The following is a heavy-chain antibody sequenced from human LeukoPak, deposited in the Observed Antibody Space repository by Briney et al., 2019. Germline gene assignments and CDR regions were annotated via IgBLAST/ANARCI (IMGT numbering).Heavy chain of an antibody. Sequence: GASVKVSCKASGGTFSSYAISWVRQAPGQGLEWMGGITPIFGTANYAQKFQGRVTITADESTSTAYMELSSLRSEDTAVYYCATRVNYDFWSGYYSGFDYWGPGTLVTVSS. CDR3: ATRVNYDFWSGYYSGFDY. J-gene: IGHJ4*02. V-gene: IGHV1-69*13. CDR2: ITPIFGTA. CDR1: GGTFSSYA. D-gene: IGHD3-3*01.